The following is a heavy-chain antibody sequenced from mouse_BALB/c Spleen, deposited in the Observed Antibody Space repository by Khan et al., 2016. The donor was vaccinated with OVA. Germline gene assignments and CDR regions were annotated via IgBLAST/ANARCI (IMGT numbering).Heavy chain of an antibody. CDR1: GFNITDYY. V-gene: IGHV14-1*02. CDR3: TRMDYEAMDY. D-gene: IGHD2-4*01. J-gene: IGHJ4*01. Sequence: VQLKQSGAELVRPGALVKLSCKASGFNITDYYIHWVKQRPEQGLEWIGWIDPENGNTIYDPKFQGKASITADTSYNTAYLQLISLTSDDTAVYYCTRMDYEAMDYWGQGTSVTVSS. CDR2: IDPENGNT.